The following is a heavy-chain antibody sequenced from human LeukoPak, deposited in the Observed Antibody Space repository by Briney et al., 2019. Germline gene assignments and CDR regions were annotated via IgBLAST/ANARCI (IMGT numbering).Heavy chain of an antibody. CDR2: IYHSGST. D-gene: IGHD6-6*01. CDR3: ARGGAARLHFQN. Sequence: PSETLSLTCTVSGVSISTYYWNWIRQPPGKGLEWIGYIYHSGSTNYNPSLQSRVTISVDTSKNQFSLNLNSVTAADTAVYYCARGGAARLHFQNWGQGTLVTVSS. J-gene: IGHJ1*01. V-gene: IGHV4-59*01. CDR1: GVSISTYY.